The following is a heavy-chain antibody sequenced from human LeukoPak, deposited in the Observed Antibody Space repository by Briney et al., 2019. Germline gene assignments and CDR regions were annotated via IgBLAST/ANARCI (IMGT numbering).Heavy chain of an antibody. V-gene: IGHV4-4*07. J-gene: IGHJ4*02. CDR1: GGSVSSYY. CDR3: ARESIIRGVTYFDY. Sequence: SETLSSTCSVSGGSVSSYYWNWIRQPAGKGLEWVGRIHSSGTTRYNPSLTSRVTMSVDTSKNQFSLRLSSVTAADTAVYYCARESIIRGVTYFDYWGQGTLVTVSS. D-gene: IGHD3-10*01. CDR2: IHSSGTT.